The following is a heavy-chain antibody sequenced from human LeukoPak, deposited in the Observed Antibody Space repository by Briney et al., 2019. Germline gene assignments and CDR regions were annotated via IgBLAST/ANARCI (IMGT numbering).Heavy chain of an antibody. CDR3: AREGVVVVPAAIPGGYYYYMDV. Sequence: GASVKVSCKAAGYTFTIYYMHWVRHPPGQVLEWIGIINPSGGSTSYAQKLQGRVTMTRDTSTSTVYMELSSLRSEDTAVYYCAREGVVVVPAAIPGGYYYYMDVWGKGTTVTVSS. J-gene: IGHJ6*03. CDR1: GYTFTIYY. D-gene: IGHD2-2*02. V-gene: IGHV1-46*03. CDR2: INPSGGST.